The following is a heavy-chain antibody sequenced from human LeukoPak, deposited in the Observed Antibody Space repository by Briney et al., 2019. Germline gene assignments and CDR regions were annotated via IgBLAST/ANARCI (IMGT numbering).Heavy chain of an antibody. CDR1: GGSIFSSY. Sequence: SGTLSLTCTVSGGSIFSSYWNWIRQSPGKGLEWIGYIYSTGITNYNPSLKGRGSMSIATSKNQFSLRLNSVTAADTAFYYCARRAYYDTSGYYPASGYFDLWGRGTLVTVSS. J-gene: IGHJ2*01. V-gene: IGHV4-59*08. CDR2: IYSTGIT. D-gene: IGHD3-22*01. CDR3: ARRAYYDTSGYYPASGYFDL.